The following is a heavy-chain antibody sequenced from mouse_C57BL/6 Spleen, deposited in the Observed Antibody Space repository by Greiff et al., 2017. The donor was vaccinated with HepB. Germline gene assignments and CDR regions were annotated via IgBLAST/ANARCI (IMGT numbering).Heavy chain of an antibody. V-gene: IGHV1-66*01. CDR1: GYSFTSYY. Sequence: VKLMESGPELVKPGASVKISCKASGYSFTSYYIHWVKQRPGQGLEWIGWIYPGSGNTKYNEKFKGKATLTADTSSSTAYMQLSSLTSEDSAVYYCVDGNPYAMDYWGQGTSVTVSS. D-gene: IGHD2-1*01. CDR2: IYPGSGNT. J-gene: IGHJ4*01. CDR3: VDGNPYAMDY.